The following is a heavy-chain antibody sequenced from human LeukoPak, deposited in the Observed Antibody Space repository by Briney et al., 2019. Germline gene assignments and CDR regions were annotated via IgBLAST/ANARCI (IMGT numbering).Heavy chain of an antibody. D-gene: IGHD3-22*01. J-gene: IGHJ4*02. CDR1: GFTSSNAW. V-gene: IGHV3-15*01. CDR3: TTITLYYYDSSEEYYFDY. CDR2: IKSKTDGGTT. Sequence: GGSLRLSCAASGFTSSNAWMSWVRQAPGKGLEWVGHIKSKTDGGTTDYAAPVKGRFTISRDDSKNTLYLQMNSLKTEDTAVYYCTTITLYYYDSSEEYYFDYWGQGTLVTVSS.